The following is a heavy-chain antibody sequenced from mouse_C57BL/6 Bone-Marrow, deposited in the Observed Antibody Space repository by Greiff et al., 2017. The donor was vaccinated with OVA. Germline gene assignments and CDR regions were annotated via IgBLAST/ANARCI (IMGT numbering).Heavy chain of an antibody. CDR3: ARHYYGSSPGAY. J-gene: IGHJ3*01. CDR2: IYPRSGNT. D-gene: IGHD1-1*01. V-gene: IGHV1-81*01. Sequence: QVQLQQSGAELARPGASVKLSCKASGYTFTSYGISWVKQRTGQGLEWIGEIYPRSGNTYYNEKFKGKATLTADKSSSTAYMELRSLTSEDSAVYFGARHYYGSSPGAYWCQGTLVTVSA. CDR1: GYTFTSYG.